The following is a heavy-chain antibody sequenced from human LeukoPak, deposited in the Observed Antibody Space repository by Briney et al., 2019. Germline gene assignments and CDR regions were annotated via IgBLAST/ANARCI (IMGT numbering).Heavy chain of an antibody. V-gene: IGHV4-39*07. CDR1: GGSISSSSYY. Sequence: SETLSLTCTVSGGSISSSSYYWGWIRQAPGKGLEWIGSIYYRGSTYYNPSLKSRVTISVDTSKNQFSLKLSSVTAADTAVYYCARVRDYGDYFFDYWGQGTLVTVSS. CDR2: IYYRGST. D-gene: IGHD4-17*01. CDR3: ARVRDYGDYFFDY. J-gene: IGHJ4*02.